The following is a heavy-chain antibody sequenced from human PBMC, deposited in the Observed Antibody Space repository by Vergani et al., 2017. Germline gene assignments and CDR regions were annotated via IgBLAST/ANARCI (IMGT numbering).Heavy chain of an antibody. CDR1: GYTFSNYY. J-gene: IGHJ4*02. CDR3: ARLYGRDSSGSKYFDY. V-gene: IGHV5-51*01. D-gene: IGHD3-22*01. CDR2: IHPADSDT. Sequence: VQVVQSGAEVKKSGASVKVSCKTSGYTFSNYYMHWVRQAPGQGLEWMGIIHPADSDTRYSPSFQGQVTISVDKSISTAYLQRSSLRASDSAMYYCARLYGRDSSGSKYFDYWGQGTLVTVSS.